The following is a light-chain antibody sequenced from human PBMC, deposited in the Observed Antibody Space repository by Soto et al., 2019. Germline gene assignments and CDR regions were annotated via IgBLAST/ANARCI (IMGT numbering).Light chain of an antibody. Sequence: DIQMTQSPSSLSASVGDRVTITCRASQSISSYLHWYQQKPGKAPKLLIYAASSLQSGVPSRFSGSGSGTDVTLTISSLQPEDFATYDCQQSYSTPLACGGGTKVEIK. V-gene: IGKV1-39*01. CDR3: QQSYSTPLA. CDR1: QSISSY. J-gene: IGKJ4*01. CDR2: AAS.